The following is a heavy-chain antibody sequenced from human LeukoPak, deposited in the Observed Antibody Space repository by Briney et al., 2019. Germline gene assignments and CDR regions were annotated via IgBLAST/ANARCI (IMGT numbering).Heavy chain of an antibody. V-gene: IGHV3-21*01. D-gene: IGHD3-22*01. Sequence: GGSLRLSCAASGFTFSNYNMNWVRQAPGKGLEWVSSITSTSSYIYYADSAKGRFTISRDNAKNSLYLQMNSLRAEDTAVYYCASTYYYDSSGYYFDYWGQGTLVTVSS. CDR3: ASTYYYDSSGYYFDY. CDR2: ITSTSSYI. J-gene: IGHJ4*02. CDR1: GFTFSNYN.